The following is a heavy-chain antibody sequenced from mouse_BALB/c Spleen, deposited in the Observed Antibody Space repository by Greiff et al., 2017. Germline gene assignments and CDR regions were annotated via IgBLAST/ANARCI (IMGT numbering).Heavy chain of an antibody. Sequence: VQLKESGPGLVKPSQSLSLTCTVTGYSITSDYAWNWIRQFPGNKLEWMGYISYSGSTSYNPSLKSRISITRDTSKNQFFLQLNSVTTEDTATYYCARWGYDERGYAMDYWGQGTSVTVSS. J-gene: IGHJ4*01. CDR3: ARWGYDERGYAMDY. CDR2: ISYSGST. D-gene: IGHD2-14*01. CDR1: GYSITSDYA. V-gene: IGHV3-2*02.